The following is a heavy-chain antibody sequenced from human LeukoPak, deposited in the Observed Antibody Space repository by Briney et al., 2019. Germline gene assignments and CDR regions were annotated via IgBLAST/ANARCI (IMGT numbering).Heavy chain of an antibody. CDR2: ISSSSSYI. J-gene: IGHJ4*02. CDR1: GFTFSSYS. Sequence: GGSLRLSCAASGFTFSSYSMNWVRQAPGKGLEWVSSISSSSSYIYYADSVEGRFTISRDNAKNSLYLQMNSLRAEDTAVYYCARDSGGDDYFDFWGQGTLVTVSS. CDR3: ARDSGGDDYFDF. V-gene: IGHV3-21*01. D-gene: IGHD2-21*01.